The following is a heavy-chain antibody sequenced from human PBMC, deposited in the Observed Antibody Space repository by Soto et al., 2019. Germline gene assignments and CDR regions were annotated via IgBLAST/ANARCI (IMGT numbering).Heavy chain of an antibody. V-gene: IGHV3-33*01. CDR2: IWYDGSNK. CDR3: ARNQLALAAFDI. CDR1: GFTFSSYG. J-gene: IGHJ3*02. D-gene: IGHD2-2*01. Sequence: GGSLRLSCAASGFTFSSYGMHWVRQAQGKGLEWVAVIWYDGSNKYYADSVKGRFTISRDNSKNTLYLQMNSLRAEDTAVYYCARNQLALAAFDIWGQGTMVTVSS.